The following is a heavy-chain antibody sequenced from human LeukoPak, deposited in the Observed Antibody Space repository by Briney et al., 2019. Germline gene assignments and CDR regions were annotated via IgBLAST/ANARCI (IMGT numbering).Heavy chain of an antibody. CDR3: ARGYYDTSGYWLSFFDF. V-gene: IGHV4-59*12. CDR2: IYYSGST. Sequence: SETLSLTCTVSGGSISSYYWSRIRQPPGKGLEWIGYIYYSGSTNYNPSLKSRVTISVDTSKNRFSLKLSSVTAADTAVYYCARGYYDTSGYWLSFFDFWGQGTLVTVSS. D-gene: IGHD3-22*01. J-gene: IGHJ4*02. CDR1: GGSISSYY.